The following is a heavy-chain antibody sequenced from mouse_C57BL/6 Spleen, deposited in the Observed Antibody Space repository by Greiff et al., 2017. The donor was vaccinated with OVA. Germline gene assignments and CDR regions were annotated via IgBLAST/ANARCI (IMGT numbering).Heavy chain of an antibody. CDR2: IYPGSGST. D-gene: IGHD2-13*01. J-gene: IGHJ2*01. CDR3: ARRDYGYFDY. Sequence: QVQLQQSGAELVKPGASVKMSCKASGYTFTSYWITWVKQRPGQGLEWIGDIYPGSGSTTYNEKFKSKATLTVDTSSSTAYMQLSSLTSEDSAVYYCARRDYGYFDYWGQGTTLTVSS. V-gene: IGHV1-55*01. CDR1: GYTFTSYW.